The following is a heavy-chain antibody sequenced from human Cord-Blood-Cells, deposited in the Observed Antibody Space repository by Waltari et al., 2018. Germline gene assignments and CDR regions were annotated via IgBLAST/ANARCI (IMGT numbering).Heavy chain of an antibody. J-gene: IGHJ5*02. D-gene: IGHD6-6*01. CDR3: ARGGIAARPNWFDP. V-gene: IGHV4-61*09. Sequence: QVQLQESGPGLVKPSQTLSLTCTVSGGSIRSGSYYWSWNRQPAGKGLEWIGYIYTSGSTNYNPSLKSRVTISVDTSKNQFSLKLSSVTAADTAVYYCARGGIAARPNWFDPWGQGTLVTVSS. CDR2: IYTSGST. CDR1: GGSIRSGSYY.